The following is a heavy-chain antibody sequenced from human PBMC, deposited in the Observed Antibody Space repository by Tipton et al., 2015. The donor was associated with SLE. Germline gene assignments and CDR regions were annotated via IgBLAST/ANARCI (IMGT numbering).Heavy chain of an antibody. CDR3: ARHGTILTGPNFDY. V-gene: IGHV4-38-2*02. CDR1: GYSISRGFY. J-gene: IGHJ4*02. Sequence: TLSLTCTVSGYSISRGFYWGWIRQPPGKGLEWIGSIYYSGSTYYNPSLKSRVTISVDTSKNQFSLKLSSVTAADTAVYYCARHGTILTGPNFDYWGQGTLVTVSS. CDR2: IYYSGST. D-gene: IGHD3-9*01.